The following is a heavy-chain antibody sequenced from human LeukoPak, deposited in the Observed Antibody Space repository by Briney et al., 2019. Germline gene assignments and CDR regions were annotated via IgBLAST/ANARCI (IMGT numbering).Heavy chain of an antibody. J-gene: IGHJ4*02. Sequence: SETLSLTCTVSGYSISSDYYWGWIRQPPGKGLEWIASVYHSGSTNYNPSLKSRVTISVDTSKNQFSLKLSSVTAADTAVYYCARATDLMTTTFDYWGQGTLVTVSS. CDR1: GYSISSDYY. CDR3: ARATDLMTTTFDY. CDR2: VYHSGST. D-gene: IGHD4-17*01. V-gene: IGHV4-38-2*02.